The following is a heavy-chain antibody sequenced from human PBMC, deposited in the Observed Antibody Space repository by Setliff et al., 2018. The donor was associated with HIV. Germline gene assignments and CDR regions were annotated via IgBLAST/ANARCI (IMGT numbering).Heavy chain of an antibody. Sequence: KPSETLSLTCSVSGVSINRTDHYWGWIRQSPGKGLEWIGSVSQSGSTYYNPSLKSRITISVDRSKNLFSLKLISVTAADQGVYYCARVPVPGANWFDPWGLGTLVTVSS. CDR1: GVSINRTDHY. CDR2: VSQSGST. V-gene: IGHV4-39*01. CDR3: ARVPVPGANWFDP. J-gene: IGHJ5*02.